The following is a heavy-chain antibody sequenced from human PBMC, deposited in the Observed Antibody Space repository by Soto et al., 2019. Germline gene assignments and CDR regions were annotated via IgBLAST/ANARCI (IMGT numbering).Heavy chain of an antibody. CDR2: IYYSGST. V-gene: IGHV4-59*01. CDR3: ARLRVGYYYYGMDV. J-gene: IGHJ6*02. D-gene: IGHD1-26*01. Sequence: SETLSLTCSVSGDSISSCYWSWIRQPPGKGLEWIGYIYYSGSTKYNPSLKSRVTISVDTSKNQFSLKLSSVTTADTAVYYCARLRVGYYYYGMDVWGQGTTVTVSS. CDR1: GDSISSCY.